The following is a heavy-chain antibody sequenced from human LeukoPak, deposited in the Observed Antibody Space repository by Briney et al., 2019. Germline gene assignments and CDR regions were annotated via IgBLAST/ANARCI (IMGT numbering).Heavy chain of an antibody. Sequence: SETLSLTCTVSDASVTTYSWSWLRQPAEKGLEWIGRVYSSGATKYNPSLKSRVTISADTSKNQFSLKLPSVTAADTAVYYCARDHYGSGSYKAYFDYWGHGIQVTVSS. D-gene: IGHD3-10*01. CDR1: DASVTTYS. J-gene: IGHJ4*01. CDR3: ARDHYGSGSYKAYFDY. CDR2: VYSSGAT. V-gene: IGHV4-4*07.